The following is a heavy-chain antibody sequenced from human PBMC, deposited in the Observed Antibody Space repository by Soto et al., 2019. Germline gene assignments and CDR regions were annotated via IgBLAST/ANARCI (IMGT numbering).Heavy chain of an antibody. D-gene: IGHD1-1*01. CDR2: INPSAGST. CDR1: GYSFTSYY. Sequence: QVQLLQSGAEVKKTGASVKVSCKASGYSFTSYYINWVRQAPGQGLEWMGIINPSAGSTTYAQKFLGRVTMTRDTSTSTVYMALSSLRSEDTAVYYCARRFYNGLYYMDVWGKGTTVTVSS. J-gene: IGHJ6*03. CDR3: ARRFYNGLYYMDV. V-gene: IGHV1-46*03.